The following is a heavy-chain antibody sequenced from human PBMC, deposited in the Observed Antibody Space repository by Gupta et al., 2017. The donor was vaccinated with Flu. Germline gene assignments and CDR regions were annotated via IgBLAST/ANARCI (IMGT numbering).Heavy chain of an antibody. V-gene: IGHV3-11*05. Sequence: QVQLVESGGGLVKPGGSLRLSCAASGFTFSAYYMSWIRQAPGKGLEWVSYISSSSSYTNYADSVKGRFTISRDNAKNSLYLQMNSLRAEDTAVYYCARGSTVVTLPGGAFDIWGQGTMVTVSS. CDR2: ISSSSSYT. D-gene: IGHD4-17*01. CDR1: GFTFSAYY. CDR3: ARGSTVVTLPGGAFDI. J-gene: IGHJ3*02.